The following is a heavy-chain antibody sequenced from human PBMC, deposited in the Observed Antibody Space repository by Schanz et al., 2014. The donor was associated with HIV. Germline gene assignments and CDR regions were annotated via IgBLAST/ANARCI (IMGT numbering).Heavy chain of an antibody. D-gene: IGHD4-17*01. Sequence: QVQLVQSGAEVTKPGSSVKVSCKASGGTFTNYALNWVRQAPGQGLEWMGGIIPLFGTANYAQKFQGRVTITADESTSTAYMELSSLRSEDTAVYYCARSRYGDYPYYFDYWGQGTLVTVSS. CDR1: GGTFTNYA. V-gene: IGHV1-69*01. CDR2: IIPLFGTA. J-gene: IGHJ4*02. CDR3: ARSRYGDYPYYFDY.